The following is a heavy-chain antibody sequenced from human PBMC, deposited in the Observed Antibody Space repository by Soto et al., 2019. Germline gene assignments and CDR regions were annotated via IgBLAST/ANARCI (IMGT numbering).Heavy chain of an antibody. D-gene: IGHD3-9*01. Sequence: PSETLPLTCTVSGGSISRGGYYWSWIRQHPGKGLEWIGYIYYSGSTYYNPSLKSRVTISVDTSKNQFSLKLSSVTAADTAVYYCARTVLGPDLLADSFVDYYYYMDVWGQGTTVTVSS. V-gene: IGHV4-31*03. CDR2: IYYSGST. CDR1: GGSISRGGYY. CDR3: ARTVLGPDLLADSFVDYYYYMDV. J-gene: IGHJ6*03.